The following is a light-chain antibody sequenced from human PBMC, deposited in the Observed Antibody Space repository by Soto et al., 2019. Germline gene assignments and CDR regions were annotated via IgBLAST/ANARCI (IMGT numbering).Light chain of an antibody. CDR3: QSYDSSLSGPYV. J-gene: IGLJ1*01. CDR1: NSNIGSNT. V-gene: IGLV1-40*01. CDR2: GNS. Sequence: QSVLTQPPSASGTPGQRVTISCSGSNSNIGSNTVNWYQQLPGTAPKLLIYGNSNRPSGVPDRFSGSKSGTSASLAITGLQAEDEADYYCQSYDSSLSGPYVFGTGTKVTVL.